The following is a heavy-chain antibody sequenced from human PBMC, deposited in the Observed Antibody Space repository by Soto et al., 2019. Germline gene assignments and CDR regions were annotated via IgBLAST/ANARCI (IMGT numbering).Heavy chain of an antibody. Sequence: GGSLRLSCAASGFTFSSYAMNWVRQAPGRGLEWVSSMSRSGATTHYADSVKGRFTISRDNSKNTLYLQMNSLRAEDTARYYCAKDGPSGGYYDSSGYYYFDSWGQGTLVTVSS. D-gene: IGHD3-22*01. CDR2: MSRSGATT. CDR1: GFTFSSYA. J-gene: IGHJ4*02. CDR3: AKDGPSGGYYDSSGYYYFDS. V-gene: IGHV3-23*01.